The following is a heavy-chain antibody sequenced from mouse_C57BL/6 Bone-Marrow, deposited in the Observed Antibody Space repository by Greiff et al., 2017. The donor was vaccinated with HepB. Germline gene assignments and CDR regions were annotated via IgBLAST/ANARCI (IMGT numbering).Heavy chain of an antibody. V-gene: IGHV1-42*01. CDR1: GYSFTGYY. CDR2: INPSTGGT. D-gene: IGHD1-1*01. J-gene: IGHJ2*01. Sequence: VQLKESGPELVKPGASVKISCKASGYSFTGYYMNWVKQSPEKSLEWIGEINPSTGGTTYNQKFKAKATLTVDKSSSTAYMQLKSLTSEDSAVYYCARLGYYYGSSYHYFDYWGQGTTLTVSS. CDR3: ARLGYYYGSSYHYFDY.